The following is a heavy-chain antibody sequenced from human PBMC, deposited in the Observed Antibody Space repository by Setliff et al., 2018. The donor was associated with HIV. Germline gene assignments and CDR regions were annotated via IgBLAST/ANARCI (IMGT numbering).Heavy chain of an antibody. J-gene: IGHJ3*02. CDR1: GFTFRIYG. CDR3: AKDLDIVVVPAAPDAFDI. CDR2: ISYDGSNE. Sequence: SLRLSCAASGFTFRIYGMHWVRQAPGKGLEWVAVISYDGSNEFYADSVKGRFTISSDNSKNTLYLQMNSLRAEDTAVYYCAKDLDIVVVPAAPDAFDIWGQGTMVTVSS. V-gene: IGHV3-30*18. D-gene: IGHD2-2*03.